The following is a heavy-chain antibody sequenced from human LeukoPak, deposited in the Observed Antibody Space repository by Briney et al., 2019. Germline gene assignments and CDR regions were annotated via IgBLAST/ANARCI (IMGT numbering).Heavy chain of an antibody. CDR2: IYTSGST. J-gene: IGHJ4*02. D-gene: IGHD6-6*01. CDR1: GGSISSGSYY. CDR3: ARGSSSPLDY. V-gene: IGHV4-61*02. Sequence: SETLSLTCTVSGGSISSGSYYWSWNRQPAGKGLEWIGRIYTSGSTNYNPSLKSRVTISVDTSKNQFSLKLSSVTAADTAVYYCARGSSSPLDYWGQGTLVTVSS.